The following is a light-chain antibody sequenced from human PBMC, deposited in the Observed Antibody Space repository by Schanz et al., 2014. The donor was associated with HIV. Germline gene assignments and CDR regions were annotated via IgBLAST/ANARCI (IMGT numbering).Light chain of an antibody. Sequence: EIVMTQSPATLSVSPGERATLSCRASQSVSSNNFAWYQQKPGQSPRLLIYGVSIRATGSPDRFSGSGSGTDFTLTISRLEPEDFAVYYCQQYDTSPPWTFGQGTKVEIK. CDR3: QQYDTSPPWT. CDR2: GVS. J-gene: IGKJ1*01. V-gene: IGKV3-20*01. CDR1: QSVSSNN.